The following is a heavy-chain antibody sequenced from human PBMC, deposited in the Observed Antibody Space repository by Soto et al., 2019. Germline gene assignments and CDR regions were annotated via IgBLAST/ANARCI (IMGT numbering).Heavy chain of an antibody. V-gene: IGHV3-21*01. Sequence: GGSLRLSCAASGFTFSSYSMNWVRQAPGKGLEWVSPISSSSSYIYYADSVKGRFTISRGNAKNSLYLQMNSLRAEDTAVYYCARVSPSGAAGPFDPWGQGTLVTVSS. D-gene: IGHD6-13*01. CDR1: GFTFSSYS. CDR3: ARVSPSGAAGPFDP. J-gene: IGHJ5*02. CDR2: ISSSSSYI.